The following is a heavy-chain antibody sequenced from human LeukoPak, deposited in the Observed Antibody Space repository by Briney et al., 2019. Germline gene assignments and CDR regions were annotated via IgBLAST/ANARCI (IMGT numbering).Heavy chain of an antibody. Sequence: GGSLRLSCAASGFTFRDYYMSWIRQALGKGLEWVSFISSSSSYTNYADSVKCRFTISRDNTKCSLYLQMNNLRADDTAVYYCARGGADYVIGYWGQGTLVTVSS. V-gene: IGHV3-11*06. CDR1: GFTFRDYY. D-gene: IGHD4-17*01. CDR2: ISSSSSYT. CDR3: ARGGADYVIGY. J-gene: IGHJ4*02.